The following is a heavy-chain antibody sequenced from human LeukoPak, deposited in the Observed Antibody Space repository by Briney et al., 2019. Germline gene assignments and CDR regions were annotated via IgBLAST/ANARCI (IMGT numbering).Heavy chain of an antibody. D-gene: IGHD4-23*01. Sequence: SETLSLTCTVSGGSISSRSYYWGWIRQPTGKGLEWIGSIYYSGYTYYNPSLKSRVTISVDTSKNQFCLKLSSVTAADTAVYSYARHYYGGNSASWFDPWGQGTLVTVSS. CDR2: IYYSGYT. V-gene: IGHV4-39*01. J-gene: IGHJ5*02. CDR1: GGSISSRSYY. CDR3: ARHYYGGNSASWFDP.